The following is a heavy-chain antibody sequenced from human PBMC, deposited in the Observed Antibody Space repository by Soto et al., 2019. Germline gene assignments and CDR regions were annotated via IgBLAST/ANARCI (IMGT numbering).Heavy chain of an antibody. CDR1: GFTFSSYG. J-gene: IGHJ6*02. Sequence: GGSLRLSCAASGFTFSSYGMHWVRQAPGKGLEWVAVISYDGSNKYYADSVKGRFTISRDNYKNTLYLQMNSLRAEDTAVYYCAKGGGSYDYGMDVWGQGTTATVSS. CDR2: ISYDGSNK. D-gene: IGHD3-10*01. CDR3: AKGGGSYDYGMDV. V-gene: IGHV3-30*18.